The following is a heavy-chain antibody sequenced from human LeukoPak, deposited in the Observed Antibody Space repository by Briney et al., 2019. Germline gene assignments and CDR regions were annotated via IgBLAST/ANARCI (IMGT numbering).Heavy chain of an antibody. CDR3: AREHSGYDS. Sequence: ASVKVSCKASGYIFTDYYMHWVRQAPGQGLEWMGIINPSGGSTNYAQKFQGRVTMTRDTSTSTVYMELSSLRSEDTAVYYCAREHSGYDSWGQGTLLTVSS. CDR1: GYIFTDYY. V-gene: IGHV1-46*01. D-gene: IGHD5-12*01. CDR2: INPSGGST. J-gene: IGHJ5*02.